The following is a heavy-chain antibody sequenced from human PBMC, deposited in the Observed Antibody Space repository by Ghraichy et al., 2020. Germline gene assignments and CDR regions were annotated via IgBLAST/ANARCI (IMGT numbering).Heavy chain of an antibody. Sequence: GGSLRLSCAASGFTFSSYEMNWVRQAPGKGLEWVSYISSSGSIIYYADSVKGRFTISRDNAKNSLYLQMNSLRAEDTAVYYCARVQDYSNVHASCYYMDVWGKGTTVTVSS. CDR1: GFTFSSYE. CDR3: ARVQDYSNVHASCYYMDV. V-gene: IGHV3-48*03. D-gene: IGHD4-11*01. J-gene: IGHJ6*03. CDR2: ISSSGSII.